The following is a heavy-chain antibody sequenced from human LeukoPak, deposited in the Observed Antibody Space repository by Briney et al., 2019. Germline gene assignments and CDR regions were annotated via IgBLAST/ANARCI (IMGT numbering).Heavy chain of an antibody. CDR1: GFTFDDYT. CDR2: ISWDGGST. J-gene: IGHJ6*03. V-gene: IGHV3-43*01. CDR3: ATGAYYMDV. Sequence: GGSLRLSCAASGFTFDDYTMHWVRQGPGKGLEWVSLISWDGGSTYYADSVKGRSTISRDNSKNSLYLQMNSMRTEDTALYYCATGAYYMDVWGKRTTVTVSS.